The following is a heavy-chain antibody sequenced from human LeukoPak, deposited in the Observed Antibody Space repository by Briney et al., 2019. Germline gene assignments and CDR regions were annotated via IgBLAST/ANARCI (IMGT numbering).Heavy chain of an antibody. D-gene: IGHD3-16*01. J-gene: IGHJ4*02. V-gene: IGHV3-30*18. CDR3: AKGGDGNFDY. CDR2: ISYDGSNK. CDR1: GFTFSSYG. Sequence: GGSLRLSCAASGFTFSSYGMHWVRQAPGKGLEWVAVISYDGSNKYYADSVKGRFTISRDNSKNTLYLQMNSLRAEDTAVYYCAKGGDGNFDYWGQGTLVTVSS.